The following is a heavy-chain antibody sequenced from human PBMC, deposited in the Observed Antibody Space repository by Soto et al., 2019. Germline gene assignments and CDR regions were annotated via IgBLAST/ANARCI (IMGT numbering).Heavy chain of an antibody. V-gene: IGHV3-23*01. CDR2: ISGTSVST. Sequence: PGGSLRLSCAASTFTFSAHAMSWVRQAPGKGLEWVSGISGTSVSTYYADSVKGRFTISRDNSKNTLYLQMNSLKVEDTAVYYCATLPYSSGVYYFDYWGLGTLVTVSS. CDR3: ATLPYSSGVYYFDY. CDR1: TFTFSAHA. D-gene: IGHD3-22*01. J-gene: IGHJ4*02.